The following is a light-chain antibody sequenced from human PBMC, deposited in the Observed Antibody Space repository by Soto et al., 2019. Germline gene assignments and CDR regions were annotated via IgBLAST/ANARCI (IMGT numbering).Light chain of an antibody. CDR3: SSYTSSSTPLYV. Sequence: QSVLTQPASVSGSPGQSITISCTGTSRDVGGYNYVSWYQQHPGKAPKLMIYEVSNRPSGGSNRFSGSKSGNTASLTISGLQAEDEADYYCSSYTSSSTPLYVFGTGTKVTGL. V-gene: IGLV2-14*01. CDR2: EVS. CDR1: SRDVGGYNY. J-gene: IGLJ1*01.